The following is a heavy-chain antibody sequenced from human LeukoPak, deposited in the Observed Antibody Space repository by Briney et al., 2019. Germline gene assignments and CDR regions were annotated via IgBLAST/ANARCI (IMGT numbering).Heavy chain of an antibody. J-gene: IGHJ4*02. V-gene: IGHV3-48*01. D-gene: IGHD3-3*01. CDR3: ARDLKEAGGPFTAIFGVVNSIMSY. CDR1: GFTFSSYS. CDR2: ISSSSSTI. Sequence: PGGSLRLSCAASGFTFSSYSMNWVRQAPGKGLEWVSYISSSSSTIYYADSVKGRFTISRDNAKNSLYLQMNSLRAEDTAVYYCARDLKEAGGPFTAIFGVVNSIMSYWGQGTLVTVSS.